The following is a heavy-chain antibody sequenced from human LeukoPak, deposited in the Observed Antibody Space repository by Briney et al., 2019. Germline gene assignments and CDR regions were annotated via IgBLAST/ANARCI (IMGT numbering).Heavy chain of an antibody. Sequence: GGSLRLSCAASGFTFNSYDMSWVRQAPGKGLEWVSAISGSGGSTYYADSVKGRFTSSRDNSKNTLYLQMNSWRAEDTAVYYCASNYDYVWGSYLEWGQGTLVTVSS. V-gene: IGHV3-23*01. CDR2: ISGSGGST. D-gene: IGHD3-16*02. CDR3: ASNYDYVWGSYLE. CDR1: GFTFNSYD. J-gene: IGHJ4*02.